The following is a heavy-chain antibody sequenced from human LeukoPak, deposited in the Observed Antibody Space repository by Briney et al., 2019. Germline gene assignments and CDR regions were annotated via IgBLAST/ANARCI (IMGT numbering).Heavy chain of an antibody. Sequence: PGGSLRLSCAASGFTFSSYGMHWVRQAPGKGLEWVAFIRYDGSNKYYADSVKGRFTISRDNSKNTLYLQMNSLRAEDTAVYYCAKAQEGLHSSSWYPYYYYYMDVWGKGTTVTVSS. V-gene: IGHV3-30*02. D-gene: IGHD6-13*01. CDR2: IRYDGSNK. CDR1: GFTFSSYG. J-gene: IGHJ6*03. CDR3: AKAQEGLHSSSWYPYYYYYMDV.